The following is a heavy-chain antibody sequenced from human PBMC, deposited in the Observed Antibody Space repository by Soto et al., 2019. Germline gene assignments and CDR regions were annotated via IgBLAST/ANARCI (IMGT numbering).Heavy chain of an antibody. D-gene: IGHD7-27*01. V-gene: IGHV3-21*01. Sequence: GGSLRLSCAASGFTFSTYTLDWVRQAAGKGLEWASSIRSNSTYRFYADSVKGRFIISRDNAKLSLYLQMNRLRAVDTAVYYCARDPKPSGGQHWAFNYFDSWGRGTLVTLSS. CDR2: IRSNSTYR. CDR1: GFTFSTYT. CDR3: ARDPKPSGGQHWAFNYFDS. J-gene: IGHJ4*02.